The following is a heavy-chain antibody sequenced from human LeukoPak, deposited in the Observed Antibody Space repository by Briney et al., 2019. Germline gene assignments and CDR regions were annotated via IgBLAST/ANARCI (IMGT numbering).Heavy chain of an antibody. D-gene: IGHD3-3*01. CDR2: IYYDGSNQ. CDR3: ARPNYDFWSGFIDY. Sequence: PGGSLRLSCAASGFTFSNYGIHWVRQAPGKGLEWVAVIYYDGSNQYCGDSVKGRFTISRDNSKNTVSLQMNSLRAEDTAVYYCARPNYDFWSGFIDYWGQGTLVSVSS. J-gene: IGHJ4*02. V-gene: IGHV3-33*08. CDR1: GFTFSNYG.